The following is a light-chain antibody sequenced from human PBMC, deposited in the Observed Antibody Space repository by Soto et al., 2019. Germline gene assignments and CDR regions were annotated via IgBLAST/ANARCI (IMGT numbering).Light chain of an antibody. Sequence: QSALTQPASVSGSPGQSITISCTGTSSDVGRYNHVSWYQHHPGKAPKLIISEVSNRPSGVSNRFSGSKSGYTASLTISRLQAEDEADYYCNSHTSGDFRVFGTGTKLTVL. CDR2: EVS. J-gene: IGLJ1*01. V-gene: IGLV2-14*01. CDR1: SSDVGRYNH. CDR3: NSHTSGDFRV.